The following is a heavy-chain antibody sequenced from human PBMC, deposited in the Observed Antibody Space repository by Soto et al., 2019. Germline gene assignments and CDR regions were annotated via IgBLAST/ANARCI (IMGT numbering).Heavy chain of an antibody. CDR3: ARQFSTTVTRWRGFDF. D-gene: IGHD4-17*01. Sequence: PSETLSLTCTVSGGSISNTNYYWGWIRQPPGKGLEWIGSIYYSGSTYFNPSLKSRVTISVDMSKNQFSLNLRSVTAADTAVYYCARQFSTTVTRWRGFDFWGQGTVVTVSS. CDR2: IYYSGST. V-gene: IGHV4-39*01. CDR1: GGSISNTNYY. J-gene: IGHJ3*01.